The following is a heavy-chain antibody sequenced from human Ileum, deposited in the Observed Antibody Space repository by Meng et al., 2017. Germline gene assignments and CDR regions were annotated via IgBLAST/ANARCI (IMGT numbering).Heavy chain of an antibody. CDR1: GFTFSSYG. D-gene: IGHD3-22*01. J-gene: IGHJ4*02. CDR2: MSFDGSKI. V-gene: IGHV3-30*03. Sequence: VQLVESGGGVVQPGGSLRRSCAASGFTFSSYGMHWVRQAPGKGLEWVALMSFDGSKIFYGDSVKGRFTISRDNSKNTLYLQMNSLRAEDTAVYYCAFGVCGSNCYYLESWGQGTLVTVSS. CDR3: AFGVCGSNCYYLES.